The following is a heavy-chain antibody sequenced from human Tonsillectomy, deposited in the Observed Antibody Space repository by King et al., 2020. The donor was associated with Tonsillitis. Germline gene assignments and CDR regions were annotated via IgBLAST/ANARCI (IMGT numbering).Heavy chain of an antibody. CDR3: ARYDVGASMGGGFDY. Sequence: QLQESGPGLVKPSETLSLTCTVSGGSISPYYWSWIRQPPGKGLEWIGYIYYIGSTNYNPSLQSRVTISIDTSKNQFSLKLSSVSAADTAVYYCARYDVGASMGGGFDYWGQGTLVTVSS. CDR1: GGSISPYY. CDR2: IYYIGST. V-gene: IGHV4-59*01. J-gene: IGHJ4*02. D-gene: IGHD1-26*01.